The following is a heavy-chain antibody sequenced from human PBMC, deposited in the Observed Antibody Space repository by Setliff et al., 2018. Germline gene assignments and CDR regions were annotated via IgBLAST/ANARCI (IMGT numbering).Heavy chain of an antibody. D-gene: IGHD6-19*01. V-gene: IGHV4-34*01. CDR3: ARGGGYNSGPHQGGFYYMDV. CDR1: GGSFSDYH. CDR2: INHSGSS. Sequence: PSETLSLTCAVYGGSFSDYHWSWIRQTPGKGLEWIGKINHSGSSTYNPSLKSRVTISLYTSKSQFSLTLSPVTAADTAVHYCARGGGYNSGPHQGGFYYMDVWGKGTTVTVSS. J-gene: IGHJ6*03.